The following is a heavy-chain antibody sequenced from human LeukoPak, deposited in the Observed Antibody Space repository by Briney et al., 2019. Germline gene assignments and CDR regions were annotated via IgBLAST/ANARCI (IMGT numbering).Heavy chain of an antibody. CDR3: ARDVTYYDSWSGYSP. Sequence: GGSLRLSCAASGFTFSTYSMSWVRQAQGKGMEWGSYISSSSSTISYADSVKGRFTISRDNAKNSLYLQMTSLRAEDTAVYYCARDVTYYDSWSGYSPWGQGTLVTVSS. CDR2: ISSSSSTI. J-gene: IGHJ5*02. V-gene: IGHV3-48*04. D-gene: IGHD3-3*01. CDR1: GFTFSTYS.